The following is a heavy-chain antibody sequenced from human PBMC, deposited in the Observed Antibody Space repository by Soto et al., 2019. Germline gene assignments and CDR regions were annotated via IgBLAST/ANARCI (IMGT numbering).Heavy chain of an antibody. V-gene: IGHV3-30*18. Sequence: QVQLVESGGGVVQPGRSLRLSCAASGFTFSSYGMHWVRQAPGKGLEWVAVISYDGSNKYYADSVKGRFTISRDNSKNTLYLQMNRRRAEDTAVYYCAKPSGDYDISGYPPPFDYWGQGTLVTVSS. CDR1: GFTFSSYG. CDR3: AKPSGDYDISGYPPPFDY. J-gene: IGHJ4*02. CDR2: ISYDGSNK. D-gene: IGHD3-22*01.